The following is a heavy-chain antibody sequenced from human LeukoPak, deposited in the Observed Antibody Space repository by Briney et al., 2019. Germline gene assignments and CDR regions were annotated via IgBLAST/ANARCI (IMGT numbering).Heavy chain of an antibody. CDR2: IRYDGSNK. Sequence: PGGSLRLSCAASGFTFSSYGMHWVRQAPGKGLEWVAFIRYDGSNKYYADSVKGRFTISRDNSKNTLYLQMNSLRAEDTAVYYCAKDSVFGVVIIPHFDYWGQGTLVTVSS. D-gene: IGHD3-3*01. V-gene: IGHV3-30*02. J-gene: IGHJ4*02. CDR3: AKDSVFGVVIIPHFDY. CDR1: GFTFSSYG.